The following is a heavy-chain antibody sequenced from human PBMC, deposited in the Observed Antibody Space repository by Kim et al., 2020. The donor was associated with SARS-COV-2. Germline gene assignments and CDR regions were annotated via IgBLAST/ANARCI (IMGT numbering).Heavy chain of an antibody. Sequence: GGSLRLSCAASGFTFRNSAMSWVRQAPGKGLEWVSDIGTNGETVHYSDFVKGRFTISRDNSKSTLYLQMNSLGAEDTALYYCAKMGTIGWGHVDCWGQGTLVTVSS. D-gene: IGHD6-19*01. CDR2: IGTNGETV. J-gene: IGHJ4*02. CDR3: AKMGTIGWGHVDC. V-gene: IGHV3-23*01. CDR1: GFTFRNSA.